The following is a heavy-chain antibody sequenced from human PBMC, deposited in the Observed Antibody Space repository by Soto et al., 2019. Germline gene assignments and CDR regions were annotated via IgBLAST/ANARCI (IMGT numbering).Heavy chain of an antibody. J-gene: IGHJ6*03. Sequence: GGSLRLSCAASGFTFSSYWMSWVRQAPGKGLEWVANIKQDGSEKYYVDSVKGRFTISRDNAKNSLYLQMNSLRAEDTAVYYCARENDQDIVVVVAATQIPSDGYYYYYYMDVWGKGTTVTVSS. CDR1: GFTFSSYW. CDR2: IKQDGSEK. D-gene: IGHD2-15*01. V-gene: IGHV3-7*01. CDR3: ARENDQDIVVVVAATQIPSDGYYYYYYMDV.